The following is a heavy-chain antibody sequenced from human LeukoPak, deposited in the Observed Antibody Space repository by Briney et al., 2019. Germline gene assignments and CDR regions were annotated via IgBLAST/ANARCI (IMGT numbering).Heavy chain of an antibody. CDR1: GGSFSGYY. J-gene: IGHJ4*02. V-gene: IGHV4-59*01. Sequence: SETLSLTCAVYGGSFSGYYWSWIRQPPGKGLEWIGHVYYSGSTNYNPSFKSRVTISVDTSKNQFSLKLNSVTAADTAVYYCANYGGSSRPLDYWGQGTLSPSPQ. CDR2: VYYSGST. D-gene: IGHD4-23*01. CDR3: ANYGGSSRPLDY.